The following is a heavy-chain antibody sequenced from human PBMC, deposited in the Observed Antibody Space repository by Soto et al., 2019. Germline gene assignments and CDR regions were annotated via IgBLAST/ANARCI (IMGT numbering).Heavy chain of an antibody. J-gene: IGHJ5*02. D-gene: IGHD2-2*01. CDR2: ISSSSSYI. CDR1: GFTFSSYS. CDR3: ARDWDIVVVPAAETFNWFDP. V-gene: IGHV3-21*01. Sequence: GGSLRLSCAASGFTFSSYSMNWVRQAPGKGLEWVSSISSSSSYIYYADSVKGRFTISRDNAKNSLYLQMNSLRAEDTAVYYCARDWDIVVVPAAETFNWFDPWGQGTLVTVSS.